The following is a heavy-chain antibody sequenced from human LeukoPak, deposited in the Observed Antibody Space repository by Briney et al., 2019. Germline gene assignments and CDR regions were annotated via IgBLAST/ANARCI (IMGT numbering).Heavy chain of an antibody. CDR3: ARDLTIFGVAQGLVDAFDI. V-gene: IGHV7-4-1*02. CDR1: GYTFTSYA. Sequence: ASVTVSCTASGYTFTSYAMNWVRQAPGQGLEWMGWINTNTGNPTYAQGFTGRFVFSLDTSVSTAYLQISSLKAEDTAVYYCARDLTIFGVAQGLVDAFDIWGQGTMVTVSS. CDR2: INTNTGNP. D-gene: IGHD3-3*01. J-gene: IGHJ3*02.